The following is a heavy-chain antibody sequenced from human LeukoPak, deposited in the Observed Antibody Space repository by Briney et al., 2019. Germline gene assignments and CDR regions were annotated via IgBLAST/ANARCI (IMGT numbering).Heavy chain of an antibody. CDR3: TRGNYTRKDALDM. Sequence: GGSLRLSCAASGFSFSYHNMNWVRQAPGKGLEWVSSISKDPSYIYYGDSVRGRFVISRDNAKNSVYLHLNSLRTEDTAVYYCTRGNYTRKDALDMWGLGTIVTVSS. CDR2: ISKDPSYI. J-gene: IGHJ3*02. D-gene: IGHD1-7*01. V-gene: IGHV3-21*01. CDR1: GFSFSYHN.